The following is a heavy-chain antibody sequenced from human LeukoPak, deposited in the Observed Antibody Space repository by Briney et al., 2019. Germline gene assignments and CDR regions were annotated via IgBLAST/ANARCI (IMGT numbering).Heavy chain of an antibody. CDR3: AVISAAGTTHWFDP. CDR1: GGSIRTSSYY. V-gene: IGHV4-39*01. CDR2: IYYSGIT. J-gene: IGHJ5*02. Sequence: SETLSLTCTVSGGSIRTSSYYWGWIRQPPGKGLEWIGDIYYSGITYYNPSLKSRVTFSVDTSQNQFSLKLSSVTAADTAVYFCAVISAAGTTHWFDPWGQGTLVTVSS. D-gene: IGHD6-13*01.